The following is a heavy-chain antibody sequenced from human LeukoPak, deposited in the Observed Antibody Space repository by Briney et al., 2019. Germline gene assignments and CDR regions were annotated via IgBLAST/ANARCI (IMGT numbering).Heavy chain of an antibody. CDR3: ARGGRWYFDY. J-gene: IGHJ4*02. CDR1: GFTFSTYW. Sequence: PGGSLRLSCAASGFTFSTYWMSWVHQAPGKGLEWVARINQDGSEKYYVDSVKGRFTISRDNAKYSLYLQMNSLRAEDTAVYYCARGGRWYFDYWAQGTLVTVSS. V-gene: IGHV3-7*01. CDR2: INQDGSEK. D-gene: IGHD4-23*01.